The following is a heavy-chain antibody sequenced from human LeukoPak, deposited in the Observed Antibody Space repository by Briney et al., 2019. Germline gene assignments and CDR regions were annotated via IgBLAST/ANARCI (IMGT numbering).Heavy chain of an antibody. D-gene: IGHD6-19*01. CDR1: GGSMNNHD. CDR3: ARASNIGWYQFDY. V-gene: IGHV4-4*07. Sequence: SETLSLTCTVSGGSMNNHDWSWVRQPAGKGLEWIGRIQTSGSINYNSSLKSRVTISIDTSQNYFSLKLTSMTAADSAMYYCARASNIGWYQFDYWGQGMLVNVSS. J-gene: IGHJ4*02. CDR2: IQTSGSI.